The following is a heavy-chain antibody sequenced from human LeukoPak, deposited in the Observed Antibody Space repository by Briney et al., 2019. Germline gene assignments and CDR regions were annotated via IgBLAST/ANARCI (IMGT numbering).Heavy chain of an antibody. V-gene: IGHV4-61*02. D-gene: IGHD2-2*02. Sequence: SETLSLTCTVSGGSISSGSYYWSWIRQPAGKGLEWIGRIYTSGSTNYNPSLKSRVTMSVDTSKNQFSLKLSSVTAADTAVYYCARGHYRYCSSTSCYTGPITGTPRSYYYYMDVWGKGTTVTVSS. CDR1: GGSISSGSYY. CDR2: IYTSGST. J-gene: IGHJ6*03. CDR3: ARGHYRYCSSTSCYTGPITGTPRSYYYYMDV.